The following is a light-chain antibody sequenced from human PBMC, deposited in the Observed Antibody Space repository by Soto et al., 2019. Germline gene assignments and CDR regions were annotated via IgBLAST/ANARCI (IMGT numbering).Light chain of an antibody. Sequence: MVLTKSPGTLSLSPGERATLSCMSSQSVGSGHLARYQQKPGKTHRLLIYGASSRATGIPDRFSGSGSGTDLQLTITRLEPAAFGLYSCQHFGDPPLWACGQGTKAEI. J-gene: IGKJ1*01. CDR3: QHFGDPPLWA. CDR1: QSVGSGH. CDR2: GAS. V-gene: IGKV3-20*01.